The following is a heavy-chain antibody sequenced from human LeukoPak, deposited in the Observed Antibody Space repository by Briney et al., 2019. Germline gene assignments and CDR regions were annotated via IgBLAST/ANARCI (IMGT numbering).Heavy chain of an antibody. CDR1: GYTFTSYG. J-gene: IGHJ4*02. Sequence: GASVKVSCKASGYTFTSYGISWVRQAPGQGLEWMGWISAYNGNTNYAQKLQGRITMTTDTSTSTAYMELRSLRSDDTAVYYCARGATDYYGSGSYYNDFDYWGQGTLVTVSS. D-gene: IGHD3-10*01. CDR2: ISAYNGNT. CDR3: ARGATDYYGSGSYYNDFDY. V-gene: IGHV1-18*01.